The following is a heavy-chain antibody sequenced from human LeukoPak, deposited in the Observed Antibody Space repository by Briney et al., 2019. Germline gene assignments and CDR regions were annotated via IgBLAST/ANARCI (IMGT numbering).Heavy chain of an antibody. J-gene: IGHJ4*02. V-gene: IGHV3-23*01. D-gene: IGHD1-26*01. Sequence: AGGSLRLSCAASGFTFSSYSMNWVRQAPGKGLEWVSAISGSGGSTYYADSVKGRFTISRDNSKNTLYLQMNSLRAEDTAVYYCAKDQLRGSYGGWDYWGQGTLVTVSS. CDR2: ISGSGGST. CDR3: AKDQLRGSYGGWDY. CDR1: GFTFSSYS.